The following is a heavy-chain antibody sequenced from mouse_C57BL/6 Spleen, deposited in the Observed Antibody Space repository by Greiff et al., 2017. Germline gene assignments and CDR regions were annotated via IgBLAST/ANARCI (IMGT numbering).Heavy chain of an antibody. D-gene: IGHD1-1*02. Sequence: VQLQQPGAELVKPGASVKLSCKASGYTFTSYWMHWVKQRPGQGLEWIGMIHPNSGSTNYNEKFKSKATLTVDKSSSTAYMQLSSLTSEDSAVYYCARWIEVDYAMDYWGQGTSVTVSS. V-gene: IGHV1-64*01. CDR3: ARWIEVDYAMDY. CDR1: GYTFTSYW. J-gene: IGHJ4*01. CDR2: IHPNSGST.